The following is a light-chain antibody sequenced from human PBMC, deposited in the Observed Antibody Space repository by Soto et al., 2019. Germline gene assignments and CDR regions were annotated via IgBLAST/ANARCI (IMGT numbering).Light chain of an antibody. V-gene: IGKV1-39*01. CDR2: ASS. CDR1: QSISTY. CDR3: QQSFSTPRT. Sequence: IQMTQSPSSLSASVGDRVTITCRASQSISTYVNWYQQKPGKAPKLLIYASSSLQGGVPSRFSGSGSGTHFTLTINSLQPEDFATYYCQQSFSTPRTFGPGTRVE. J-gene: IGKJ1*01.